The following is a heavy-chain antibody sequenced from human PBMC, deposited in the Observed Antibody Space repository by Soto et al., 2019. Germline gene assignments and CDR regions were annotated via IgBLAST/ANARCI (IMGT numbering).Heavy chain of an antibody. CDR3: AKETIRSYFYYYYGMDV. CDR1: GFTFSSYG. J-gene: IGHJ6*02. D-gene: IGHD1-26*01. V-gene: IGHV3-30*18. Sequence: GGSLRLSCAASGFTFSSYGMHWVRQAPGKGLEWVAVISYDGSNKYYADSVKGRLTISRDNSKNTLYLQMNSLRAEDTAVYYCAKETIRSYFYYYYGMDVWGQGTTVTVSS. CDR2: ISYDGSNK.